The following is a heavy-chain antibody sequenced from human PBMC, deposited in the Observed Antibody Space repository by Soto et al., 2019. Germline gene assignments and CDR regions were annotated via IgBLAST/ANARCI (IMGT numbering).Heavy chain of an antibody. CDR3: ARVVNYYGSGSYYNADWFDP. CDR1: GYTFTSYA. CDR2: INAGNGNT. D-gene: IGHD3-10*01. J-gene: IGHJ5*02. V-gene: IGHV1-3*01. Sequence: GAAVKVSCKASGYTFTSYAMHWGRQAPGQRLEWMGWINAGNGNTKYSQKFQGRVTITRDTSASTADMELSSLRSEDTAVYYCARVVNYYGSGSYYNADWFDPWGQGTLVTVSS.